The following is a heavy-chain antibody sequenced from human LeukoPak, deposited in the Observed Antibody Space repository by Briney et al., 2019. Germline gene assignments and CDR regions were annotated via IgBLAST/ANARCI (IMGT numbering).Heavy chain of an antibody. CDR1: DDSITMYY. CDR3: ARGRVSSSTWYSTYYYYFYMDV. J-gene: IGHJ6*03. Sequence: SETLSLTCRVSDDSITMYYWTWIRQPPGKGLEWIGYVDHTGSTNFDPSLNGRVSISRDTTKNLFSLRLRSVTAADTAVYFCARGRVSSSTWYSTYYYYFYMDVWGKGTTVTVSS. CDR2: VDHTGST. D-gene: IGHD1-1*01. V-gene: IGHV4-59*01.